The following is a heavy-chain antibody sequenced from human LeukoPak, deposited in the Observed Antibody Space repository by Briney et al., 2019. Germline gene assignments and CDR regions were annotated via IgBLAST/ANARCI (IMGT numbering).Heavy chain of an antibody. D-gene: IGHD1-14*01. CDR2: IYYSGST. J-gene: IGHJ3*02. CDR3: ARQTGVDAFDI. V-gene: IGHV4-59*01. CDR1: GGSMSIYY. Sequence: QSAETLSLTCTVSGGSMSIYYWSWIRQPPWNGLECIGYIYYSGSTNYNPSLKSRVTISVDTSKNQFSLKLSSVTAADTAVYYCARQTGVDAFDIWGQGTMVTVSS.